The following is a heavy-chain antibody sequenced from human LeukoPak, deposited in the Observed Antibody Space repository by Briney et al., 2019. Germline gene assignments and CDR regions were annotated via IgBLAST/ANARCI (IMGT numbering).Heavy chain of an antibody. CDR3: AKAAEQQLARRGYYFDY. V-gene: IGHV3-23*01. J-gene: IGHJ4*02. CDR1: GFTFNNYA. D-gene: IGHD6-13*01. Sequence: GGSLRLSCAASGFTFNNYAINWVRQAPGKGLEWVSGIRGSDGSTYYADSVKGRFTISRDNSKNTLYLQMNSLRAEDTAVYYCAKAAEQQLARRGYYFDYWGQGTLVTVSS. CDR2: IRGSDGST.